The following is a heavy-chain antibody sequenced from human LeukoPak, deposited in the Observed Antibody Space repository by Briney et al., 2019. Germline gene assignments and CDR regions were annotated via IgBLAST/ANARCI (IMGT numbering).Heavy chain of an antibody. CDR2: IYHSGST. CDR3: ARGPYYYDSSGPIPHWPYFDY. CDR1: GGSISSGGYS. V-gene: IGHV4-30-2*01. Sequence: SQTLSLTCAVSGGSISSGGYSWSWIRQPPGKGLEWIGYIYHSGSTYYNPSLKSRVTISVDSSKNQFSLKLSSVTAADTAVYYCARGPYYYDSSGPIPHWPYFDYWGQGTLVTVSS. D-gene: IGHD3-22*01. J-gene: IGHJ4*02.